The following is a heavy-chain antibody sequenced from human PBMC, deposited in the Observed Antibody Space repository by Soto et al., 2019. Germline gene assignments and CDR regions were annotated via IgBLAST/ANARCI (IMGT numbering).Heavy chain of an antibody. CDR3: EPKGAAMLYFDN. J-gene: IGHJ4*02. CDR2: VNPNTGGS. CDR1: GSIFNDHY. Sequence: ASVKVSCKASGSIFNDHYVHWVRQAPGQDLEWMGWVNPNTGGSNSAQTFRGRVTVTRDKSISAAYLELTGLTSDDTATYYCEPKGAAMLYFDNWGQGTLVTVSS. V-gene: IGHV1-2*02. D-gene: IGHD2-2*01.